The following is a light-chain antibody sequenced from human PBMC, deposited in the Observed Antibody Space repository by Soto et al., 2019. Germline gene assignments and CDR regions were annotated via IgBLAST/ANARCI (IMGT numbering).Light chain of an antibody. CDR3: QQYGSLSWT. V-gene: IGKV3-20*01. J-gene: IGKJ1*01. CDR2: GAS. CDR1: QSVSSSY. Sequence: EIVWTQSLGTLSLTPEERATLSCRASQSVSSSYLAWYQQKPGQAPRLLIYGASSRATGIPDRFSGSGSGTDFTLTISRLEPEDFAVYYCQQYGSLSWTFGQGTKVDI.